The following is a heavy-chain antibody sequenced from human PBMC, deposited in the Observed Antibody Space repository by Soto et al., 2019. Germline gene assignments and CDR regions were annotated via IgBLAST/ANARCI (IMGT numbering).Heavy chain of an antibody. CDR3: ARRYCSGGSCYSVFDY. Sequence: PGECLTSWCKVSGYSFTSYGIGWVLQMPGKGLEWMGIIYPGDSDTRYSPSFQGQVTISADKSISTAYLQWSSLKASDTAMYYCARRYCSGGSCYSVFDYWGQGTLVTVSS. CDR1: GYSFTSYG. V-gene: IGHV5-51*01. D-gene: IGHD2-15*01. J-gene: IGHJ4*02. CDR2: IYPGDSDT.